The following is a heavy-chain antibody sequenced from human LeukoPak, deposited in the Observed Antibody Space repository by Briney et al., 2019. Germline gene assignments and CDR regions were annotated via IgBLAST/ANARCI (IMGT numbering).Heavy chain of an antibody. CDR1: GGSISSYY. J-gene: IGHJ5*02. V-gene: IGHV4-4*09. CDR3: ARQFGYVAAAGTKYNWFDP. CDR2: IYTSGST. Sequence: SETLSLTCTVSGGSISSYYWSWIRQPPGKGLEWIGYIYTSGSTNYNPSLKSRVTISVDTSKNQFSLKLSSVTAADTAVYYCARQFGYVAAAGTKYNWFDPWGQGTLVTVSS. D-gene: IGHD6-13*01.